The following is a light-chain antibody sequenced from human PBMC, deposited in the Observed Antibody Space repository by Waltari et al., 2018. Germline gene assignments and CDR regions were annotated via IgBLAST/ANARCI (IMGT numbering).Light chain of an antibody. J-gene: IGKJ1*01. CDR1: QSISSH. CDR3: QQRSNLWT. V-gene: IGKV3-11*01. CDR2: DKS. Sequence: ETVLTQSPATLSLSPGERATLSCGASQSISSHLAWYQQKPGQPPRHLIYDKSKRATGIPARFSCSGSGTDFTLTISSLEPEDFAVYYCQQRSNLWTFGQGTKVEIK.